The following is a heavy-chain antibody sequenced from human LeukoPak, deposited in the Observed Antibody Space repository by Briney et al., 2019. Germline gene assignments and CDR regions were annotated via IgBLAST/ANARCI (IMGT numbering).Heavy chain of an antibody. CDR3: ARFATGDDAFHI. J-gene: IGHJ3*02. V-gene: IGHV3-23*01. CDR2: ITYNTGGT. Sequence: GGSLKLSCAASGFTFSNYAVSGVRQAPGKGLDWVATITYNTGGTDYAGSVRGRFTISRDNSKKTVYLHMNRLRAEDTAVYYCARFATGDDAFHIWGQGIMVTVSS. CDR1: GFTFSNYA. D-gene: IGHD7-27*01.